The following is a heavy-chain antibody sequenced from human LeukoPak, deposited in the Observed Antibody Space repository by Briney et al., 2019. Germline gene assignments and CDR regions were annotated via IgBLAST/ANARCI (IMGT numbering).Heavy chain of an antibody. Sequence: SETLSLTCTVSGSISSYYWSWLRQPPGKRLEWIGYIYTSGSTNYNPSLKSRVTISVDTSKNHFSLDLSSVTAADTAVYYCARQKCTSTSCLTKNAFDIWGQGTMVTVSS. D-gene: IGHD2-2*01. CDR2: IYTSGST. V-gene: IGHV4-4*09. CDR3: ARQKCTSTSCLTKNAFDI. J-gene: IGHJ3*02. CDR1: GSISSYY.